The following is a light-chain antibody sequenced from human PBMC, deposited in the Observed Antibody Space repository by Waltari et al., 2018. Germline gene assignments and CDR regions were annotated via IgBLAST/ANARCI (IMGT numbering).Light chain of an antibody. CDR1: QGVDSN. CDR2: GAS. J-gene: IGKJ1*01. CDR3: QQYNNWPPWT. Sequence: EIVMTQSPDTLSVSPGESATLSRRASQGVDSNLAWYQQKPGQAPRPLIYGASTRAAGIPARFSGSGSGTEFTLTISSLQSEDFAVYYCQQYNNWPPWTFGQGTKVEIK. V-gene: IGKV3-15*01.